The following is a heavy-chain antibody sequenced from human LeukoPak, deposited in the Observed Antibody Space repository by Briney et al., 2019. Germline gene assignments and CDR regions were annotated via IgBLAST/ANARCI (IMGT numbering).Heavy chain of an antibody. CDR3: ARPQWELGIGAFDI. Sequence: SGGSLRLSCAASGFTFSSYAMRWVRQAPGKGLEWVAVISYDGSNKYYADSVKGRFTISRDNSKNTLYLQMNSLRAEDTAVYYCARPQWELGIGAFDIWGQGTMVTVSS. V-gene: IGHV3-30-3*01. D-gene: IGHD1-26*01. CDR1: GFTFSSYA. J-gene: IGHJ3*02. CDR2: ISYDGSNK.